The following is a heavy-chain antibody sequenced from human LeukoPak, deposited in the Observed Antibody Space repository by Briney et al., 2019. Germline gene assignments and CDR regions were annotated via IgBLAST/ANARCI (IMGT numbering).Heavy chain of an antibody. J-gene: IGHJ4*02. CDR3: ARHISRNYGGYFDY. V-gene: IGHV4-61*02. D-gene: IGHD1-7*01. CDR1: GGSISSGSYY. Sequence: SETLSLTCTVSGGSISSGSYYWSWIRQPAGKGLEWIGRIYTSGSTNYNPSLKSRVTISVDTSKNQFSLKLSSVTAADTAVYYCARHISRNYGGYFDYWGQGTLVAVSS. CDR2: IYTSGST.